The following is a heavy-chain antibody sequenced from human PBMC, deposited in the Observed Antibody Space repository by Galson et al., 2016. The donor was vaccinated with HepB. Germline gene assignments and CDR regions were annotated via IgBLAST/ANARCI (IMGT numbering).Heavy chain of an antibody. CDR3: VRDFLWGEGADAFDI. CDR1: GFNFITTW. J-gene: IGHJ3*02. V-gene: IGHV3-74*01. CDR2: INGDGRIR. Sequence: SLRLSCAASGFNFITTWMHWVRQSPGTGLVWVSRINGDGRIRNYADSVRGRFTISRDNAKNTVSLQMTSLRAEDTAIYYCVRDFLWGEGADAFDIWGQGTRVTVSS. D-gene: IGHD3-16*01.